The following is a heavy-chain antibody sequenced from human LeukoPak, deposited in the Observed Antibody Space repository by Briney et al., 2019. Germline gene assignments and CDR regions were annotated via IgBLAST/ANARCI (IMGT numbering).Heavy chain of an antibody. CDR3: ASLNQGEWELLGDY. J-gene: IGHJ4*02. D-gene: IGHD1-26*01. Sequence: SETLSLTCTVSGGSISSSSYYWGWIRQPPGKGLEWIGSIYYSGSTYYNPSLNSRVTISVDTSNNQFSLKLSSVTAADPAVYYCASLNQGEWELLGDYWGKGTLVTVSS. CDR2: IYYSGST. V-gene: IGHV4-39*01. CDR1: GGSISSSSYY.